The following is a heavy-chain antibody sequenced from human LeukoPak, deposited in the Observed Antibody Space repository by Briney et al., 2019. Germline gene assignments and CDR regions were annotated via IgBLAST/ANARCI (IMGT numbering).Heavy chain of an antibody. V-gene: IGHV4-38-2*01. CDR2: IHHSGTT. CDR3: AKPRSTSSHFYDY. D-gene: IGHD6-6*01. J-gene: IGHJ4*02. CDR1: GYSISSDYH. Sequence: PSETLSLTCAVSGYSISSDYHCGWIRPPPGKGQEWIGSIHHSGTTYYNPSLKSRVTISGDTSKNQFSLKLNSVTAADTAVYYCAKPRSTSSHFYDYWGQGTLVTVSS.